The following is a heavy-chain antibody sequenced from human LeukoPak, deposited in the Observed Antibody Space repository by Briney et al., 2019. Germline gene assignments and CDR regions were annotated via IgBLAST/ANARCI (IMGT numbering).Heavy chain of an antibody. V-gene: IGHV3-30*18. CDR3: AKDWGSGGWYNYFDP. J-gene: IGHJ5*02. CDR2: IAYHGNTE. Sequence: GGSLRLSCAVSGFTISSHGMHWVRQAPGKGPEWVAMIAYHGNTEYYGDSVKGRFTISRDNSKNTLYLQMDSLRAEDTAIYHCAKDWGSGGWYNYFDPWGQGTLVTVSS. CDR1: GFTISSHG. D-gene: IGHD6-19*01.